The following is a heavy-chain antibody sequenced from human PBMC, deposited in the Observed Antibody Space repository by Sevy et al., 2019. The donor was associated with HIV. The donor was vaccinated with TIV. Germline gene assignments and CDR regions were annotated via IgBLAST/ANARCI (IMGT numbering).Heavy chain of an antibody. J-gene: IGHJ6*02. CDR3: AREVHFYSSGFSAGMDV. V-gene: IGHV4-59*11. D-gene: IGHD3-10*01. CDR2: FYLSGSA. CDR1: GVSISSHF. Sequence: SETLSLTCSVSGVSISSHFWSWIRQPPGKGLEWIGYFYLSGSANYHPSLKSRVTTSGDTSKNQFSLKLTSVTAADTAVYYCAREVHFYSSGFSAGMDVWGQGTTVTVSS.